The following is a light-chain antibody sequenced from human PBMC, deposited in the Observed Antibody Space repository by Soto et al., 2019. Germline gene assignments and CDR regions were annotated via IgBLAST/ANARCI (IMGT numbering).Light chain of an antibody. CDR1: QSISSF. CDR2: ASS. Sequence: DIQMTQSPSSLSASVGDRVTITCRASQSISSFLIWYQQKPQKAPRLLIYASSTLQSGVPARFSGSGSGTDYTLTFSSLQPEDFATYYCQQSYTTPLTFGPGTKV. V-gene: IGKV1-39*01. J-gene: IGKJ3*01. CDR3: QQSYTTPLT.